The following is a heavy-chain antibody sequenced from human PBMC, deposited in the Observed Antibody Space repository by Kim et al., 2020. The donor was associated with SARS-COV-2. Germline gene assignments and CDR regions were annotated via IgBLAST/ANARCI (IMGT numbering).Heavy chain of an antibody. D-gene: IGHD6-19*01. CDR3: AKSYGWGGTYLLDY. J-gene: IGHJ4*02. V-gene: IGHV3-23*01. Sequence: GGSLRLSCAASGFTFSSYTMAWVRQAPGKGLEWVSLISGNSDSIYYADSVKGRFTISRDNSKNTLYLQMNSLRGEDTAVYYCAKSYGWGGTYLLDYWGQGTLVTVSS. CDR1: GFTFSSYT. CDR2: ISGNSDSI.